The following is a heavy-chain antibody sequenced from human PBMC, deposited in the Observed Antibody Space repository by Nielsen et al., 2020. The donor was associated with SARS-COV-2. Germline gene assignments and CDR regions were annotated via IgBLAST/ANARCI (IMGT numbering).Heavy chain of an antibody. CDR3: VKENWYFDV. V-gene: IGHV3-7*01. CDR1: GFTFTTYW. CDR2: INQDGTQS. Sequence: GESLKISCAASGFTFTTYWMDWVRQAPGKGLEWVANINQDGTQSNYVDSVKGRFTISRDNARNSLYLQMNSLRVEDTVVYYCVKENWYFDVWGRGTLVTVSS. J-gene: IGHJ2*01.